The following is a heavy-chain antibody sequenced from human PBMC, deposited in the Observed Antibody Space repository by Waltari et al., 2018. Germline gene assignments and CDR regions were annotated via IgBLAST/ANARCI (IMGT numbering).Heavy chain of an antibody. Sequence: QVQVVQSGAELRKPGASVKLSCKTSGYTFTAYYINWVRQAPGQGLEFMGGIQTPKGKTTYAQKFQGRVTMTRDTSTGTAYLEVSGLTSDDTAVYYCARSASHASDVWGRGSMVTVSA. J-gene: IGHJ3*01. CDR2: IQTPKGKT. V-gene: IGHV1-46*01. CDR1: GYTFTAYY. CDR3: ARSASHASDV.